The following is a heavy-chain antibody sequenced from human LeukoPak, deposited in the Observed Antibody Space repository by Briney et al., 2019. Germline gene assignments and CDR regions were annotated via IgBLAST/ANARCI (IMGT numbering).Heavy chain of an antibody. V-gene: IGHV4-39*07. D-gene: IGHD1-26*01. J-gene: IGHJ6*03. CDR3: ARDSGSYSHYYYYYYMDV. CDR2: IYYSGST. CDR1: GGSISSSSYY. Sequence: SETLSLTCTVSGGSISSSSYYWGWIRQPPGKGLEWIGSIYYSGSTYYNPSLKSRVTISVDTSKNQFSLKLSSVTAADTAVYYCARDSGSYSHYYYYYYMDVWGKGTTVTISS.